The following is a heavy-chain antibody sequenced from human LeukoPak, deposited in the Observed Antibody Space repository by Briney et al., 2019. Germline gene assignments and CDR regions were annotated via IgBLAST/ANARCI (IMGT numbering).Heavy chain of an antibody. J-gene: IGHJ5*01. V-gene: IGHV4-59*08. D-gene: IGHD4-17*01. CDR1: GGSISSYY. Sequence: SGTLSLTCTVSGGSISSYYWSWLRQPPGKGLEWIGYVYYSGNTNYNPSLKSRVTISLDTSKNQFSLKMTSVTAADTAVYYCARRTPVTPNSFDSWGQGTLVTVSS. CDR2: VYYSGNT. CDR3: ARRTPVTPNSFDS.